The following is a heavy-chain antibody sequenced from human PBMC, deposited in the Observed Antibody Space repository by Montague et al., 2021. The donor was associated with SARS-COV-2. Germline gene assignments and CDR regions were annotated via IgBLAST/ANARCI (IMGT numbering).Heavy chain of an antibody. CDR3: ARGWAFDP. Sequence: SETLSPTCTVSVRCAARHSRTWIRKSPGWRPDSNSYLNHTAATKYNPSLQSRVTISIDTSENQFSLRLNSVTAADTAVYFCARGWAFDPWGQGRLVTVSS. CDR1: VRCAARHS. CDR2: LNHTAAT. J-gene: IGHJ3*01. V-gene: IGHV4-59*08. D-gene: IGHD6-19*01.